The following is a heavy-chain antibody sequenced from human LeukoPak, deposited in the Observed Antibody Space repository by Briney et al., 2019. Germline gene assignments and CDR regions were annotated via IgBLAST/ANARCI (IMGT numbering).Heavy chain of an antibody. V-gene: IGHV3-66*01. CDR3: ARESSNGYNSDTFDI. Sequence: GGSLRLSCAASGFTVSSNYMSWVRQAPGKGLECVSVIYSGGNTYYADSVKGRFTISRDNSKNTLYLQMNSLRAEDTAVYYCARESSNGYNSDTFDIWGQGTMVTVSS. D-gene: IGHD5-24*01. CDR2: IYSGGNT. CDR1: GFTVSSNY. J-gene: IGHJ3*02.